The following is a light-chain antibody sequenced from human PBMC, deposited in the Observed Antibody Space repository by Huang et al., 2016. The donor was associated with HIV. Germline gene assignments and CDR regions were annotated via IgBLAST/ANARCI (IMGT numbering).Light chain of an antibody. CDR1: QSVSNY. J-gene: IGKJ3*01. CDR2: DTS. V-gene: IGKV3-11*01. Sequence: EIVLTQSPATLSLSPGDTATLSCRASQSVSNYLVWYQQKPGQAPRLLIYDTSNRATGIPARFSGSGSGTDFTLTISSLEPEDFAVYYCQQRSGLGFAFGPGTKVDFK. CDR3: QQRSGLGFA.